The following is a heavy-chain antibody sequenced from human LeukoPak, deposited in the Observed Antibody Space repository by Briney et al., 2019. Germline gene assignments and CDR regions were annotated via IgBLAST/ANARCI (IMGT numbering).Heavy chain of an antibody. CDR2: INHSGST. CDR1: GGSFSGYY. J-gene: IGHJ3*02. D-gene: IGHD5-24*01. V-gene: IGHV4-34*01. Sequence: SETLSLTCAVYGGSFSGYYWSWIRQPPGKGLEWIGEINHSGSTDYNPSLKSRVTISVDTSKNQFSLKLSSVTAADTAVYYCARPLGDGYNYDAFDIWGQGTMVTVSS. CDR3: ARPLGDGYNYDAFDI.